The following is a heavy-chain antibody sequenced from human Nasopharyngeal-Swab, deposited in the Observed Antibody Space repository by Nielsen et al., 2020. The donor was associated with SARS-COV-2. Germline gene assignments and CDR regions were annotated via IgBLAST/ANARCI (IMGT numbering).Heavy chain of an antibody. D-gene: IGHD4-23*01. CDR1: GFRFSSYG. CDR2: MSHDGSNE. J-gene: IGHJ6*02. Sequence: GEYLKISCAASGFRFSSYGMNRDRQAAGKGLEWVAVMSHDGSNEDYADSVKGRFTVSRDNSKNLSYLQMNSLRVEDTAVYFCAKFLTVTPVVTFSYGMDVWGQGTTVTVSS. V-gene: IGHV3-30*18. CDR3: AKFLTVTPVVTFSYGMDV.